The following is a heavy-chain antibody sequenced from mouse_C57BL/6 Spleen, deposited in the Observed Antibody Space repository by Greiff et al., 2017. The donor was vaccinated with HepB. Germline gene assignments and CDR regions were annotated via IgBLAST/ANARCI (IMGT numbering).Heavy chain of an antibody. CDR1: GYTFTDYY. CDR2: INPNNGGT. J-gene: IGHJ4*01. CDR3: ASARIYYYAMDY. Sequence: EVQLQQSGPELVKPGASVKISCKASGYTFTDYYMNWVKQSPGKSLEWIGEINPNNGGTSYNQKFKGKATLTVDKSSSTAYMELRSLTSEDSAVYYCASARIYYYAMDYWGQGTSVTVSS. V-gene: IGHV1-26*01.